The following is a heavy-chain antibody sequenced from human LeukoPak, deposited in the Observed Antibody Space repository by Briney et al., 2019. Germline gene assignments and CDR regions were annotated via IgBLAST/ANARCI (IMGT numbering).Heavy chain of an antibody. J-gene: IGHJ4*02. CDR3: ARGGYCSSTSCYVLD. CDR2: IKQDGSEK. D-gene: IGHD2-2*01. CDR1: GFTFSSYW. Sequence: PGGSLRLSCAASGFTFSSYWMNWVRQAPGKGLEWVANIKQDGSEKYYVDSVKGRFTISRDNAKNSLYLQMNSLGAEDTAVYYCARGGYCSSTSCYVLDWGQGTLVTVSS. V-gene: IGHV3-7*01.